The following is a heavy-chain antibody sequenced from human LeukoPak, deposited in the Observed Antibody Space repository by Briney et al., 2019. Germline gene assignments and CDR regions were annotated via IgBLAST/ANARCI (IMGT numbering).Heavy chain of an antibody. CDR1: GGSISSHY. CDR3: ARAYLGYCSSTSGPRWFDP. V-gene: IGHV4-59*11. D-gene: IGHD2-2*01. Sequence: PSETLSLTCTVSGGSISSHYWSWIRQPPGKGLEWIGYIYYSGSTNYNPSLKSRVTISVDTSKNQFSLKLSSVTAADTAVYYCARAYLGYCSSTSGPRWFDPWGQGTLVTVSS. CDR2: IYYSGST. J-gene: IGHJ5*02.